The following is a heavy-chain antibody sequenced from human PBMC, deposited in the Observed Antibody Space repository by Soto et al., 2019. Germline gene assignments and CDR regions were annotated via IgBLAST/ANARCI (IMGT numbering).Heavy chain of an antibody. D-gene: IGHD6-6*01. CDR1: GYTFTSYA. CDR3: ARDQYSSSSGDFDY. V-gene: IGHV1-18*01. CDR2: ISAYNGNT. J-gene: IGHJ4*02. Sequence: ASVKVSCKASGYTFTSYAMHWVRQAPGQRLEWMGWISAYNGNTNYAQKLQGRVTMTTDTSTSTAYMELRSLRSGDTAVYYCARDQYSSSSGDFDYWGQGTLVTVSS.